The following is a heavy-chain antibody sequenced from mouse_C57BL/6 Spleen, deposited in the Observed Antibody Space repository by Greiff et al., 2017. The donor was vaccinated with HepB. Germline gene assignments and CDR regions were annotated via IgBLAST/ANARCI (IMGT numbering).Heavy chain of an antibody. CDR3: ARNPEGYYGSSYPFAY. J-gene: IGHJ3*01. D-gene: IGHD1-1*01. Sequence: QVQLQQSGPELVKPGASVKISCKASGYAFSSSWMNWVKQRPGKGLEWIGRIYPGDGDTNYNGKFKGKATLTAAKSSSTAYMQLSRLTADDSAVYFCARNPEGYYGSSYPFAYWGQGTLVTVSA. CDR2: IYPGDGDT. V-gene: IGHV1-82*01. CDR1: GYAFSSSW.